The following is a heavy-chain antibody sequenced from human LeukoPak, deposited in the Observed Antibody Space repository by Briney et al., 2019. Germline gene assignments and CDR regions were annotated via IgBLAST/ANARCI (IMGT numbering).Heavy chain of an antibody. CDR3: ATVPDDCSGGSCYYFDY. CDR1: GYTFTGYY. D-gene: IGHD2-15*01. CDR2: INPNSGGT. Sequence: ASVKVSCKASGYTFTGYYMHWVRQAPGQGLEWMGWINPNSGGTNYAQKFQGRVTMTRDTSISTAYMELSRLRSDDTAVYYCATVPDDCSGGSCYYFDYWGQGTMVTVSS. V-gene: IGHV1-2*02. J-gene: IGHJ4*03.